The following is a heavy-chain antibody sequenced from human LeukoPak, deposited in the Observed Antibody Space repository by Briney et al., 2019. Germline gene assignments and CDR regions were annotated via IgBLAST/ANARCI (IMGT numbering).Heavy chain of an antibody. CDR3: ARAEYYYDTSLSGSFHL. J-gene: IGHJ3*01. Sequence: SVKVSCKVSGGSFSSYALNWVRQAPGQGLEWMGGIIPIFGTANYAQNLQGRLTVAADESTSTAYMELSSLGSEDTAVYYCARAEYYYDTSLSGSFHLWGQGTMVTVSS. D-gene: IGHD3-22*01. CDR2: IIPIFGTA. CDR1: GGSFSSYA. V-gene: IGHV1-69*13.